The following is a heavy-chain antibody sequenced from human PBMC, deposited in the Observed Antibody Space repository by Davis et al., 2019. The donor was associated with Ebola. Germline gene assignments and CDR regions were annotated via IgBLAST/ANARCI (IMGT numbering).Heavy chain of an antibody. J-gene: IGHJ5*02. D-gene: IGHD2-21*01. CDR1: GASISDSNYF. V-gene: IGHV4-39*02. CDR2: VFYSGTP. CDR3: AREETRGSIAGWFDP. Sequence: SETLSLTCTVSGASISDSNYFWAWIRQPPGKGLEGIGRVFYSGTPYYNPFLKSRVPMSVDTSKNQFSVRLSSLTAADTGFYYCAREETRGSIAGWFDPWGQGTLVTVSS.